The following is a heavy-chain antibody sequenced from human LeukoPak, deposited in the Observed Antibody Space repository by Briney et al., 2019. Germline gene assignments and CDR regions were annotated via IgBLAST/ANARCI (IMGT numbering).Heavy chain of an antibody. CDR2: INTNTGNP. J-gene: IGHJ5*02. CDR3: ARASYTIFGVVMINWFDP. Sequence: GASVKDSCKASVYSFTSYTINWVRQAPGQGLEWMGWINTNTGNPTYAQGFTGRFVFSLDTSVNTAYLQISSLKAEDTAVYYCARASYTIFGVVMINWFDPWGQGTLVTVSS. CDR1: VYSFTSYT. V-gene: IGHV7-4-1*02. D-gene: IGHD3-3*01.